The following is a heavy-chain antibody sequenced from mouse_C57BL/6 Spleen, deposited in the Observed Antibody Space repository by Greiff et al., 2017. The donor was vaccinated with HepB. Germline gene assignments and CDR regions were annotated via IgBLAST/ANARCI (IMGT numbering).Heavy chain of an antibody. V-gene: IGHV1-82*01. D-gene: IGHD2-3*01. CDR3: ARIGADGYPIYYAMDY. CDR1: GYAFSSSW. CDR2: IYPGDGDT. Sequence: VQLQQSGPELVKPGASVKISCKASGYAFSSSWMNWVKQRPGKGLEWIGRIYPGDGDTNYNGKFKGKATLTADKSSSTAYMQLSSLTSEDSAVYFCARIGADGYPIYYAMDYWGQGTSVTVSS. J-gene: IGHJ4*01.